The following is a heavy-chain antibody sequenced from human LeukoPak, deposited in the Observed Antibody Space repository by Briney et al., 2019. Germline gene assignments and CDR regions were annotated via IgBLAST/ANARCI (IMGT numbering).Heavy chain of an antibody. CDR3: ARGPAESRFLEWLLRDYYYGMDV. V-gene: IGHV4-61*08. Sequence: SETLSLTCTVSGGSIKNGDYYWSWIRQPPGKGLEWIGYIYYSGSTSYNPSLKSRVTISVDTSKNQFSLKLSSVTAADTAVYYCARGPAESRFLEWLLRDYYYGMDVWGQGTTVTVSS. CDR1: GGSIKNGDYY. J-gene: IGHJ6*02. D-gene: IGHD3-3*01. CDR2: IYYSGST.